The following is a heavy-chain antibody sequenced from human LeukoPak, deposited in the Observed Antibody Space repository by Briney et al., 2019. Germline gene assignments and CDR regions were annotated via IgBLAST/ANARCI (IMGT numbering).Heavy chain of an antibody. Sequence: GRSLRLSCAASGFTFSSYSMNWVRQAPGKGLEWVSSISSSSYIYYADSVKGRFTISRDNAKNSLYLQMNSLRAEDTAVYYCARDTVGYSSSWYFGYWGQGTLVTVSS. D-gene: IGHD6-13*01. CDR3: ARDTVGYSSSWYFGY. CDR1: GFTFSSYS. V-gene: IGHV3-21*01. J-gene: IGHJ4*02. CDR2: ISSSSYI.